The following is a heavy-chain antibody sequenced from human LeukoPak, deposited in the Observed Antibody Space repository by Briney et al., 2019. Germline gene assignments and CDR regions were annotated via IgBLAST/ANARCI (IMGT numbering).Heavy chain of an antibody. CDR3: ARLSIAAAGSQGAFDI. CDR2: IYYSGST. J-gene: IGHJ3*02. Sequence: SETLSLTCTVSGGSISSYYWSWIRQPPGKGLEWIGYIYYSGSTNYNPSLKSRVTISVDTSKNQFSLKLSSVTAADTAVYYCARLSIAAAGSQGAFDIWGQGTMVTVSS. D-gene: IGHD6-13*01. V-gene: IGHV4-59*08. CDR1: GGSISSYY.